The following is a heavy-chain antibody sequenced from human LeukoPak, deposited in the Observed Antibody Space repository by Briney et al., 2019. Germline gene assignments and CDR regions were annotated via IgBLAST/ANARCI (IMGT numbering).Heavy chain of an antibody. CDR3: ARHLTMITVPRDAFDI. CDR1: GYSFTSYW. D-gene: IGHD3-16*01. J-gene: IGHJ3*02. Sequence: GESLKISCKGSGYSFTSYWIGWVRQMPGKGLEWMGIFYPGDSDTRYSPSFQGQVTISADKSLSTAYLQWSGLKASDTAMYYCARHLTMITVPRDAFDIWGQGTMVTVSS. V-gene: IGHV5-51*01. CDR2: FYPGDSDT.